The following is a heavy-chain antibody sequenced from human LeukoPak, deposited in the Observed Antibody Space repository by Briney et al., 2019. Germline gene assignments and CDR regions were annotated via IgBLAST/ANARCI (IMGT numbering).Heavy chain of an antibody. D-gene: IGHD3-22*01. J-gene: IGHJ4*02. CDR3: ARLFKVYHYDSSGYHY. CDR2: INHSGST. Sequence: SETLSLTCAVYGGSFSGYYWSWIRQPPGKGLEWIGEINHSGSTNYNPSLKSRVTISVDTSKNQFSLKLSSVTAADTAVYYCARLFKVYHYDSSGYHYWGQGTLVTVSS. CDR1: GGSFSGYY. V-gene: IGHV4-34*01.